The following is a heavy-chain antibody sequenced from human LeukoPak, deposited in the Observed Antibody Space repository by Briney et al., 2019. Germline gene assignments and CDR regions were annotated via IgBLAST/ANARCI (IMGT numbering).Heavy chain of an antibody. CDR3: ARKPVGWFGELVGVRGFDY. CDR2: INHSGST. J-gene: IGHJ4*02. D-gene: IGHD3-10*01. CDR1: GGSFSGYY. V-gene: IGHV4-34*01. Sequence: PSETLSLTCAVYGGSFSGYYWSWIRQPPGKGLEWIGEINHSGSTNYNPSLKSRVTISVDTSKNQFSLKLSSMTAADTAVYYCARKPVGWFGELVGVRGFDYWGQGTLVTVSS.